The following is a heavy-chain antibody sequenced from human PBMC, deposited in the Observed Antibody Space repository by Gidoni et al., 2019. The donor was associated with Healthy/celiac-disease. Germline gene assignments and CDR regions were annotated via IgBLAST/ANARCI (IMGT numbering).Heavy chain of an antibody. Sequence: EVQLVESGGGWVQPGGSLRLDCAASGFTCSSYWMHWVRQAPGKGLEWVANIKQDGSEKYYVDSVKGRFTISRDNAKNSLYLQMNSLRAEDTAVYYCARYEYYYDSSGYYYGLDYFDYWGQGTLVTVSS. D-gene: IGHD3-22*01. J-gene: IGHJ4*02. CDR3: ARYEYYYDSSGYYYGLDYFDY. V-gene: IGHV3-7*04. CDR1: GFTCSSYW. CDR2: IKQDGSEK.